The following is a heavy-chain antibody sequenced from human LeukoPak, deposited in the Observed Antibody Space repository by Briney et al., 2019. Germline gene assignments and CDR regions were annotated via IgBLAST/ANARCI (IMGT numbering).Heavy chain of an antibody. CDR3: ARDRRLRGLRWDYFDY. J-gene: IGHJ4*02. D-gene: IGHD4-17*01. CDR1: GYTFTSYG. V-gene: IGHV1-18*01. Sequence: ASVKVSCKASGYTFTSYGISWVRQAPGQGLEWMGWISAYNGNTNYAQKLQGRVTMTTDTSTSTAYMELRSLRSDDTAVYYCARDRRLRGLRWDYFDYWGQGTLVTVSS. CDR2: ISAYNGNT.